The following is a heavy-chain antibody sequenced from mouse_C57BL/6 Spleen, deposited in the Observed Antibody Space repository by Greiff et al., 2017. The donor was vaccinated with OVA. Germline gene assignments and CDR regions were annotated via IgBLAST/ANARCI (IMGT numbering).Heavy chain of an antibody. CDR1: GFTFSSYG. CDR3: ARLDGYYNAMAY. V-gene: IGHV5-6*01. D-gene: IGHD2-3*01. J-gene: IGHJ4*01. Sequence: EVKLMESGGDLVKPGGSLKLSCAASGFTFSSYGMSWVRQTPDKRLEWVATISSGGSYTYYPDSVKGRFTISRDNAKNTLYLQMSSLKSEDTAMDYCARLDGYYNAMAYWGQGTSVTVSA. CDR2: ISSGGSYT.